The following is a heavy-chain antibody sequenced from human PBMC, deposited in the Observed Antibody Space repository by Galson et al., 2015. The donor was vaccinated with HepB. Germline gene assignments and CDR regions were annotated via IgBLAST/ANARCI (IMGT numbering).Heavy chain of an antibody. J-gene: IGHJ4*02. CDR1: GFTFSSYG. V-gene: IGHV3-30*18. Sequence: SLRLSCAASGFTFSSYGMHWVRQAPGKGLEWVAVISYDGSNKYYADSVKGRFTISRDNSKNTLYLQMNSLRAEDTAVYYCAKAKLTLRGGYFDYWGQGTLVTVSS. D-gene: IGHD3-9*01. CDR3: AKAKLTLRGGYFDY. CDR2: ISYDGSNK.